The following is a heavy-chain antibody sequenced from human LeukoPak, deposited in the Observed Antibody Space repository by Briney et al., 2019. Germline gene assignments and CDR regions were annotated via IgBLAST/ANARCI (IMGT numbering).Heavy chain of an antibody. Sequence: PGRSLRLSCTASGFTFGDYAMSWVRQAPGKGLEWVGFIRSKAYGGTTEYAASVKGRFTISRDDSKSIAYLQMNSLKTEDTAVYYCTRTGTTGTPIWFDPWGQGTLVTVSS. CDR1: GFTFGDYA. D-gene: IGHD1-1*01. CDR2: IRSKAYGGTT. V-gene: IGHV3-49*04. CDR3: TRTGTTGTPIWFDP. J-gene: IGHJ5*02.